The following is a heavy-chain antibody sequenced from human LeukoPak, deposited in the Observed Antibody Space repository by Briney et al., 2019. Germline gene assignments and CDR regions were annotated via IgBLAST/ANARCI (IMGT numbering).Heavy chain of an antibody. V-gene: IGHV1-8*03. J-gene: IGHJ4*02. CDR2: MDPNSGNT. Sequence: ASVKVSCTASGYTFTGYYIHWVRQATGQGLEWMGWMDPNSGNTGYAQKFQGRVTITRNTSISTAYMELSSLRSEDTAVYYCARGLGDDSSFSQRGQGTLVTVSS. D-gene: IGHD3-22*01. CDR3: ARGLGDDSSFSQ. CDR1: GYTFTGYY.